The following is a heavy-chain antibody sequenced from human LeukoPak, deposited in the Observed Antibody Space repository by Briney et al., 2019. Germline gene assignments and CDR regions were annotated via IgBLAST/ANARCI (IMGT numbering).Heavy chain of an antibody. CDR3: VRSPACSSGTCYPNWFDP. CDR2: TYPGDSNT. CDR1: GYSFTSYW. D-gene: IGHD2-15*01. V-gene: IGHV5-51*01. Sequence: GESLKISCKGSGYSFTSYWIGWVRQMPGKGLEWMGITYPGDSNTRYSPSFQGQVTISADKSISSAYLQWSSLKASDTAMYYCVRSPACSSGTCYPNWFDPWGQGTLVTVSS. J-gene: IGHJ5*02.